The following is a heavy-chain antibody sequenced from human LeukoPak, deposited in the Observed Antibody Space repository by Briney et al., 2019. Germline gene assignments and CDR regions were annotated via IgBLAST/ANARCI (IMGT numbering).Heavy chain of an antibody. CDR2: ISGSGGST. V-gene: IGHV3-23*01. CDR1: GFTFSSYA. CDR3: ARADYGDYVFDY. J-gene: IGHJ4*02. Sequence: GGSLRLSCAASGFTFSSYAMSWVRQAPGKGLEWVSAISGSGGSTYYADSVKGRFTISRDNSKNTLYLQMNSLRAEDTAVYYCARADYGDYVFDYWGQGTLVTVSS. D-gene: IGHD4-17*01.